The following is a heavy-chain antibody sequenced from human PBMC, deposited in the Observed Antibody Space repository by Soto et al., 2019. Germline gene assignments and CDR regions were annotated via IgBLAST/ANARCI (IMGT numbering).Heavy chain of an antibody. CDR1: GFTFSSYA. CDR2: ISGTTGST. V-gene: IGHV3-23*01. J-gene: IGHJ4*02. CDR3: AKERSSGWSFDY. D-gene: IGHD6-19*01. Sequence: GGSLRLSCAASGFTFSSYAMNWVRQAPGKGLEWVSAISGTTGSTYYADSVKGGFTVSRDNSKNTLYLQMNSLRAEDTAVFYCAKERSSGWSFDYWGQGTLVTVSS.